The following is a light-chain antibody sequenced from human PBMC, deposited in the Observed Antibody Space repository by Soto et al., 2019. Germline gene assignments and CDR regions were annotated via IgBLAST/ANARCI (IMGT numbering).Light chain of an antibody. CDR1: QSVSSN. CDR3: QQYNDWPLT. Sequence: EIVITQSPVTLSVSPGERSTLSGRASQSVSSNLAWYQQKPGQAPSLLIYGAFTRATGIPARFSGTGSGTEFTLTISSLQSEDFALYYCQQYNDWPLTFGQGTTVDIK. V-gene: IGKV3-15*01. J-gene: IGKJ1*01. CDR2: GAF.